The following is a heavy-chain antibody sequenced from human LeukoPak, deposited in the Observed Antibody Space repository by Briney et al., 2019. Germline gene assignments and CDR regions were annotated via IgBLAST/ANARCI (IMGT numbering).Heavy chain of an antibody. V-gene: IGHV3-74*01. CDR1: GFTFSSYW. CDR2: INSDGSST. D-gene: IGHD3-3*01. CDR3: AREFTIFAYGGDAFDI. J-gene: IGHJ3*02. Sequence: GGSLRLSCAASGFTFSSYWMHWVCQAPGKGLVWVSRINSDGSSTSYADSVKGRFTISRDNAKNTLYLQMNSLRAEDTAVYYCAREFTIFAYGGDAFDIWGQGTMVTVSS.